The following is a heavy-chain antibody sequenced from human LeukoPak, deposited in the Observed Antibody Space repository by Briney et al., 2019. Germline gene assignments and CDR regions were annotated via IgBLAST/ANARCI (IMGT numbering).Heavy chain of an antibody. CDR3: ARDPIVRGGPWAAYGMDV. CDR2: IIPILGIA. Sequence: SVKVSCKASGGTFSSYAISWVRQAPGQGLEWMGRIIPILGIANYAQKFQGRVTITADKSTSSAYMELSSLRSEDTAVYYCARDPIVRGGPWAAYGMDVWGQGTTVTVSS. D-gene: IGHD2-21*01. CDR1: GGTFSSYA. V-gene: IGHV1-69*04. J-gene: IGHJ6*02.